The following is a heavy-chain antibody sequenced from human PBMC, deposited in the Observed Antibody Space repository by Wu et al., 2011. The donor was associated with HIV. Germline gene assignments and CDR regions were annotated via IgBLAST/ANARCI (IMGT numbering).Heavy chain of an antibody. CDR1: GGTFSNYG. V-gene: IGHV1-69*05. D-gene: IGHD6-13*01. Sequence: QVQLVQSGAEVKKPGSSVKVSCKASGGTFSNYGISWVRQAPGQGLEWMGGIIPIFNTAHYAQKFQGRVTITTDESTSTAYMELSSLRSEDTAVYYCAIDTSSWFEDGVYWGQGTLVTVSS. CDR3: AIDTSSWFEDGVY. J-gene: IGHJ4*02. CDR2: IIPIFNTA.